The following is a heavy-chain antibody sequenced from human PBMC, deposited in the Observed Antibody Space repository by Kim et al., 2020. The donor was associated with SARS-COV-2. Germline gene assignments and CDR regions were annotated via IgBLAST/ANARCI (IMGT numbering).Heavy chain of an antibody. D-gene: IGHD1-26*01. Sequence: GGSLRLSCAASGFTFSTYAMHWVRQAPGKGLEWVALISYDGSNKYYADSVKGRFTISRDNSKNTLYLQMNSLRAEDTAVYYCARPHTGSYYPPDYWGQGTLVTVSS. J-gene: IGHJ4*02. CDR3: ARPHTGSYYPPDY. CDR1: GFTFSTYA. CDR2: ISYDGSNK. V-gene: IGHV3-30*04.